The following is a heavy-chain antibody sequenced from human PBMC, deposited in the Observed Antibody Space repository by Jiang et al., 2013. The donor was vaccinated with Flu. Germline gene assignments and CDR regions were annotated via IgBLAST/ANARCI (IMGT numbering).Heavy chain of an antibody. J-gene: IGHJ4*02. Sequence: GLVWVSRINSDGSSTSYADSVKGRFTISRDNAKNTLYLQMNSLRAEDTAVYYCARDDYGDYDNVFDYWGQGILVTVSS. D-gene: IGHD4-17*01. CDR3: ARDDYGDYDNVFDY. CDR2: INSDGSST. V-gene: IGHV3-74*01.